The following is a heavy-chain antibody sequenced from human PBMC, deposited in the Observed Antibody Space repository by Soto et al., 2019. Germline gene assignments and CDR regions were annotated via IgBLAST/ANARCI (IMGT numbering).Heavy chain of an antibody. CDR3: VRHPGRVATPVEDY. CDR2: MNPSSGDS. V-gene: IGHV1-8*01. CDR1: GYPFTAFD. J-gene: IGHJ4*02. D-gene: IGHD2-15*01. Sequence: QVQLVQSGAEVKKPGASVKVSCEDSGYPFTAFDINWVRQAAGQGLGWMGWMNPSSGDSAFAQRFQDRITMTRTTSISTAYMELSRLTSDDTAVYYCVRHPGRVATPVEDYWGQGTLVTVSS.